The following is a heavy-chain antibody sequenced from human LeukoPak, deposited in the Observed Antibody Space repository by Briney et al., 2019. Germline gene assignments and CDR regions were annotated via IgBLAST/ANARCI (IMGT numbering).Heavy chain of an antibody. Sequence: SETLSLTCTVPVGSLSSYYWSWIRQPPGKGLGWVGYIYYSGSTAYNPSLKSRVDLPFATSKNQFSPNLSSMTAADAAVYYCARAGSMFGVVVFDYWGQGTLVTVSS. V-gene: IGHV4-59*01. J-gene: IGHJ4*02. CDR1: VGSLSSYY. CDR2: IYYSGST. D-gene: IGHD3-3*01. CDR3: ARAGSMFGVVVFDY.